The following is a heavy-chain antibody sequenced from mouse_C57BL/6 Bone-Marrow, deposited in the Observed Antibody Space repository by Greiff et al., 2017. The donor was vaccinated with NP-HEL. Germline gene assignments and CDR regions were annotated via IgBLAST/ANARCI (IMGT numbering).Heavy chain of an antibody. J-gene: IGHJ3*01. V-gene: IGHV1-19*01. CDR2: INPYNGGT. CDR1: GYTFTDYY. CDR3: ARPLYYDYAWFAY. D-gene: IGHD2-4*01. Sequence: EVKLMESGPVLVKPGASVKMSCKASGYTFTDYYMNWVKQSHGKSLEWIGVINPYNGGTSYNQKFKGKATLTVDKSSSTAYMELNSLTSEDSAVYYCARPLYYDYAWFAYWGQGTLVTVSA.